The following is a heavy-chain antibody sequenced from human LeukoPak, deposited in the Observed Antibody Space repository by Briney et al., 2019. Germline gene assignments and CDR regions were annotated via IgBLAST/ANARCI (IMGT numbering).Heavy chain of an antibody. D-gene: IGHD2-21*02. CDR3: AKAPYYCGGDCYLRAEYFQH. CDR2: ISGSGGST. V-gene: IGHV3-23*01. CDR1: GFTFSSYG. Sequence: GGSLRLSCAASGFTFSSYGMSWVRQAPGKGLEWVSAISGSGGSTYYADSVKGRFTISRDNSKNTLYLQMNSLRAEDTAVYYCAKAPYYCGGDCYLRAEYFQHWGQGTLVTVSS. J-gene: IGHJ1*01.